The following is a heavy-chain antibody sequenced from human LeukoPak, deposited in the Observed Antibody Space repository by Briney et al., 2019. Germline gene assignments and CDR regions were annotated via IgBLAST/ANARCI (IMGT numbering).Heavy chain of an antibody. J-gene: IGHJ4*02. CDR3: ARDTARTTTAGGPDY. CDR2: ISGYNDDT. Sequence: GASVKVSCKASGYTFASYGIDWVRQAPGQGLEWMGWISGYNDDTYYAQNLQGRVTMTTDTSTSTAYMELRSLTSDDTAVYYCARDTARTTTAGGPDYWGQGTLVTVSS. D-gene: IGHD6-13*01. V-gene: IGHV1-18*01. CDR1: GYTFASYG.